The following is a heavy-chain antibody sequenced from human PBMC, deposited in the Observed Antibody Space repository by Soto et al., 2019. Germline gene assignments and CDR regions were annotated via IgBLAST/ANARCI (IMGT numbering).Heavy chain of an antibody. D-gene: IGHD3-16*01. J-gene: IGHJ4*02. CDR2: ISGDGSST. CDR3: VRGSNAWSGMDY. Sequence: EVQLVESGGGLVQPGGSLGLSCTASGFTFSDYWMYWVRQVPGKGLVWVSRISGDGSSTNYADSVKGRSTIARDNAKNTVYLQMYSLRVEDTAVYYCVRGSNAWSGMDYWGQGILVTVS. V-gene: IGHV3-74*01. CDR1: GFTFSDYW.